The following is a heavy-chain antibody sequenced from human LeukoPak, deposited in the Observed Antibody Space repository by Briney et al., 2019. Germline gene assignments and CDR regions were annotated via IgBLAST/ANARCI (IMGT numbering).Heavy chain of an antibody. CDR1: GFTFSSYG. D-gene: IGHD7-27*01. Sequence: PGRSLRLSCSASGFTFSSYGMHWVRQAPGKGLEWVAVISYDGSNKYYADSVKGRFTISRDNAKNSLYLQMNSLRAEDTAVYYCARKLGIDYWGQGTLVTVSS. CDR3: ARKLGIDY. V-gene: IGHV3-30*03. J-gene: IGHJ4*02. CDR2: ISYDGSNK.